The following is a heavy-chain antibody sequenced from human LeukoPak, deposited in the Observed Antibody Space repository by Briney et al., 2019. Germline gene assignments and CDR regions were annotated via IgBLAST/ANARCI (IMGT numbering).Heavy chain of an antibody. CDR1: GYTFTGYY. J-gene: IGHJ4*02. CDR2: INPNSGGT. D-gene: IGHD3-22*01. V-gene: IGHV1-2*02. Sequence: ASVKVSCKASGYTFTGYYMHWVRQAPGQGLEWMGWINPNSGGTNHAQKFQGRVTMTRDTSISTAYMELSRLRSDDTAVYYCARDARKLGGYHSFDYWGQGTLVTVSS. CDR3: ARDARKLGGYHSFDY.